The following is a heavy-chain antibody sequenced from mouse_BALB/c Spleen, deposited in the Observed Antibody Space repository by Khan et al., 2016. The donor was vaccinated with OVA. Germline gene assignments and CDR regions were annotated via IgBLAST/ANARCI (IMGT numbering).Heavy chain of an antibody. D-gene: IGHD2-4*01. Sequence: QVQLKQSGPGLVQPSQSLSITCTVSGFSLTSYGVHWVRQPPGKGLEWLGVIWSYGTTDYNAAFISRLSISKDNSKSQVFFKMNSLQADDTAIYYCARFYDYGGYFDVWGAGTTVTVSS. CDR1: GFSLTSYG. CDR2: IWSYGTT. CDR3: ARFYDYGGYFDV. J-gene: IGHJ1*01. V-gene: IGHV2-4*02.